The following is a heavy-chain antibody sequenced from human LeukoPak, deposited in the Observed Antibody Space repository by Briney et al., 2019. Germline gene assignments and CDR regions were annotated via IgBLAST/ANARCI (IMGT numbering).Heavy chain of an antibody. D-gene: IGHD3-10*01. Sequence: GSLRLSCAASGFAFSSYSMNWVRPAPGKGLEWVSYISSSSSTIYYADSVKGRFTISRDNSKNTLFLQVNSLRGDDTAVYYCARASGPFDCWGQGTLVTVSS. CDR2: ISSSSSTI. V-gene: IGHV3-48*01. J-gene: IGHJ4*02. CDR1: GFAFSSYS. CDR3: ARASGPFDC.